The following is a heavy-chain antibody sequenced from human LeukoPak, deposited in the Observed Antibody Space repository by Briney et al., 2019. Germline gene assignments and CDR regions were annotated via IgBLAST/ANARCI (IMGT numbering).Heavy chain of an antibody. CDR1: GFTVSSNS. CDR3: AKDREKYYYDSSGYSSGTDY. V-gene: IGHV3-53*01. Sequence: HPGGSLRLSCTVSGFTVSSNSMSWVRQAPGKGLEWVSFIYSDNTHYSDSVKGRFTISRDNSKNTLYLQMNSLRAEDTAVYYCAKDREKYYYDSSGYSSGTDYWGQGTLVTVSS. CDR2: IYSDNT. J-gene: IGHJ4*02. D-gene: IGHD3-22*01.